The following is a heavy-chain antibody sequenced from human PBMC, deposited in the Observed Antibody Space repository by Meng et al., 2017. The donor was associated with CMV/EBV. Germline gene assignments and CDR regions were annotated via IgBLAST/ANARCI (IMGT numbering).Heavy chain of an antibody. Sequence: ASVQVSCKASGYTFTSYGISWVRQAPGQGLEGMGWISAYNGNTNYAQKLQGRVTMTTDTSTSTAYMVLRILRSDGTAVYYCARDRYDILTGYYTGGDYYYGMDVWGQGTTVTVSS. CDR3: ARDRYDILTGYYTGGDYYYGMDV. CDR2: ISAYNGNT. CDR1: GYTFTSYG. D-gene: IGHD3-9*01. J-gene: IGHJ6*02. V-gene: IGHV1-18*01.